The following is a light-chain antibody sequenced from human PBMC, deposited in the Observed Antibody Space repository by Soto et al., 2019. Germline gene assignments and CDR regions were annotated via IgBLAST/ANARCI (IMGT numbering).Light chain of an antibody. CDR3: SSYASSGAVV. CDR2: EVN. V-gene: IGLV2-14*01. Sequence: QSALTQPASVSGSPGQSITISCTGTSSDIGNYDFVSWYQQVPGTAPKAMIYEVNNRPSGVSHRFSGSKSGNTASLTFSGLQPEDEADYYCSSYASSGAVVFGGGTQLTVL. CDR1: SSDIGNYDF. J-gene: IGLJ3*02.